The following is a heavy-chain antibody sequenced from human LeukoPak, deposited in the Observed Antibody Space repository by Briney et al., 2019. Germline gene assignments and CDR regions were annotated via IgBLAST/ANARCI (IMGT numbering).Heavy chain of an antibody. CDR2: ISYDGSNK. D-gene: IGHD6-13*01. J-gene: IGHJ4*02. V-gene: IGHV3-30*03. CDR3: ARDMAPPFSSSSWYEFDY. Sequence: PGGSLRLSCAASGFTFSSYGMHWVRQAPGKGLEWVAVISYDGSNKYYADSVKGRFTISRDNSKDTLYLQMNSLRAEDTAVYYCARDMAPPFSSSSWYEFDYWGQGTLVTVSS. CDR1: GFTFSSYG.